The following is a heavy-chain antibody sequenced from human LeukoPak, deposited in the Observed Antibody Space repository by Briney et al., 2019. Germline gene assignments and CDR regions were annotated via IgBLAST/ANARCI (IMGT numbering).Heavy chain of an antibody. CDR3: ARGYRPLGYCSSTSCLFDAFDI. D-gene: IGHD2-2*01. CDR2: IIPIFGTA. Sequence: SVKVSCKASGGTFSSYAISWVRQAPGQGLEWMGRIIPIFGTANYAQKVQGRVTITTDESTSTAYMELSSLRSEDTAVYYCARGYRPLGYCSSTSCLFDAFDIWGQGTMVTVSS. CDR1: GGTFSSYA. J-gene: IGHJ3*02. V-gene: IGHV1-69*05.